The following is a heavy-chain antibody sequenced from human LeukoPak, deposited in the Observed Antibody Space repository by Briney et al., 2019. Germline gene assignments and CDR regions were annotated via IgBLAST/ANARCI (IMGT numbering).Heavy chain of an antibody. CDR2: IYSGGST. J-gene: IGHJ4*02. CDR3: ARVSDSGSFDY. D-gene: IGHD1-26*01. Sequence: GGSLRLSCAASGFTVSSNYMSWVRQAPGKGLEWVSVIYSGGSTYYADSVKGRFTISRDNSKNTLYPQMNSLRAEDTAVYYCARVSDSGSFDYWGQGTLVTVSS. CDR1: GFTVSSNY. V-gene: IGHV3-53*01.